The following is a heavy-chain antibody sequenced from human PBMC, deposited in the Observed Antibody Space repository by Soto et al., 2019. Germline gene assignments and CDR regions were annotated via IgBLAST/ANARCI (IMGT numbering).Heavy chain of an antibody. CDR2: IYSGGST. D-gene: IGHD3-3*01. J-gene: IGHJ4*02. CDR1: GFTVSSNY. V-gene: IGHV3-66*02. CDR3: ARGEGSTMFLDY. Sequence: PGGSLRLSCAASGFTVSSNYMSWVRQAPGKGLAWVSVIYSGGSTYYADSVKGRFTISRDSSKNTLYMQMNSLRVEDTAVYYCARGEGSTMFLDYWGQGALVTVSS.